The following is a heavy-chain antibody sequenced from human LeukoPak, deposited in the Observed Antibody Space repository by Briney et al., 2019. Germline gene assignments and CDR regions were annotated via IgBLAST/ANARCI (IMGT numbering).Heavy chain of an antibody. D-gene: IGHD2-2*01. J-gene: IGHJ4*02. CDR2: IYHSGST. V-gene: IGHV4-38-2*02. Sequence: SETLSLTCTVSGYSISSGYYWGWIRQPPGKGLEWIGSIYHSGSTYYNPSLKSRVTISVDTSKNQFSLKLSSVTAADTAVYYCARDLERLVVPGDYWGQGTLVTVSS. CDR1: GYSISSGYY. CDR3: ARDLERLVVPGDY.